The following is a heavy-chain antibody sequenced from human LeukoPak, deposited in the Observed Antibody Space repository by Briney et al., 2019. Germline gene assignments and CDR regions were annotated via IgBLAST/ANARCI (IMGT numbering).Heavy chain of an antibody. CDR2: INSVGSCT. D-gene: IGHD2-2*01. CDR3: SRDRTDIVVVPAGLNWFDP. Sequence: GGSLRLSCAASGFTFSSYSIHWVRHAPGKGLVWVSRINSVGSCTIYAGSVKGRFTIHRDNPTHTPYLQMHSLRAEHPPVSYCSRDRTDIVVVPAGLNWFDPWGQGTLVTVSS. V-gene: IGHV3-74*01. J-gene: IGHJ5*02. CDR1: GFTFSSYS.